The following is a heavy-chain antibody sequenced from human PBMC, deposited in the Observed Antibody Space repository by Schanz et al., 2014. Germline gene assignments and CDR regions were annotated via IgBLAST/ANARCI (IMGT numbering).Heavy chain of an antibody. CDR2: ISSGGGST. CDR3: ARKVVATIGGYYDN. J-gene: IGHJ4*02. D-gene: IGHD5-12*01. Sequence: EVQLAESGGGLVQPGGSLRLSCASSGFSFTTYAMSWVRQAPGKGLEWVSSISSGGGSTYYADSVRGRFTISRDNAENTLFLQMNSLRAEDTAVYYCARKVVATIGGYYDNWGQGTLVIVSS. V-gene: IGHV3-23*04. CDR1: GFSFTTYA.